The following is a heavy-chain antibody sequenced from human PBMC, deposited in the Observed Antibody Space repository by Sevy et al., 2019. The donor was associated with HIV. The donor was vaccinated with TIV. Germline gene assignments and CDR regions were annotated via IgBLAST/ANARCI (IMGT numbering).Heavy chain of an antibody. D-gene: IGHD3-22*01. CDR1: GFTFDDYA. J-gene: IGHJ1*01. CDR3: AKDIGGVGGMIVPYFQH. V-gene: IGHV3-43D*03. CDR2: ISWDGGST. Sequence: GGPLRLSCAASGFTFDDYAMHWVRQAPGKGLEWVSLISWDGGSTYYADSVKGRFTMSRDNSKNSLYLQMNSLRAEDTALYYCAKDIGGVGGMIVPYFQHWGQGTLVTVSS.